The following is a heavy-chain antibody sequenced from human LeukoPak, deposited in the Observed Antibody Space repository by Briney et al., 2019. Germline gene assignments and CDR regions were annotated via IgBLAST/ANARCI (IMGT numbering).Heavy chain of an antibody. CDR3: ARDLGHDYVWANDY. CDR1: GYTFTSYD. V-gene: IGHV1-8*01. D-gene: IGHD3-16*01. CDR2: MNPNSGNT. J-gene: IGHJ4*02. Sequence: GASVKVSCKASGYTFTSYDINWVRQATGQGLEWMGWMNPNSGNTGYARKFRGRVTMTRNTSISTAYMELSSLRSEDTAVYYCARDLGHDYVWANDYWGQGTLVTVSS.